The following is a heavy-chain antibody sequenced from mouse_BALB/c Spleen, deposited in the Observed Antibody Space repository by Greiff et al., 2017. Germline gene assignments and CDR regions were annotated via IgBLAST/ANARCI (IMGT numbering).Heavy chain of an antibody. Sequence: EVQLVESGGGLVKPGGSLKLSCAASGFTFSSYAMSWVRQTPEKRLEWVATISSGGSYTYYPDSVKGRFTISRDNAKNTLYLQMSSLRSEDTAMYYCARQGTYYYGSTHWYFDVWGAGTTVTVSS. CDR3: ARQGTYYYGSTHWYFDV. CDR1: GFTFSSYA. D-gene: IGHD1-1*01. J-gene: IGHJ1*01. V-gene: IGHV5-9-3*01. CDR2: ISSGGSYT.